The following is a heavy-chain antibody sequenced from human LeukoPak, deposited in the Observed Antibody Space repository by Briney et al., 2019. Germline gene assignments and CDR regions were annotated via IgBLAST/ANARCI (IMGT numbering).Heavy chain of an antibody. Sequence: GGSLRLSCAASGFTFSSYWMSWVRQAPGKGLEWVANIKQDGSEKYYVDSVKGRFTISRDNAKNSLYLQMNSLRAEDTAVYYCARDKYYYDSSGYYPPYYGMDVWGQGTTVTVSS. D-gene: IGHD3-22*01. CDR1: GFTFSSYW. CDR2: IKQDGSEK. CDR3: ARDKYYYDSSGYYPPYYGMDV. J-gene: IGHJ6*02. V-gene: IGHV3-7*01.